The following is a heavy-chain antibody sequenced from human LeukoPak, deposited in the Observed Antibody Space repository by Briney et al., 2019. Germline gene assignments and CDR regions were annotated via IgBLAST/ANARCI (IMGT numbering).Heavy chain of an antibody. CDR2: INPNSGGT. CDR3: ARAYCTNGVRPKYYYYYMDV. D-gene: IGHD2-8*01. CDR1: GYTFTGYY. J-gene: IGHJ6*03. V-gene: IGHV1-2*02. Sequence: ASVKVSCKASGYTFTGYYMHWVRQAPGQGLEWMGWINPNSGGTNYAQKFQGRVTMTRDTSISTAYMELSRLRSDDTAVYYCARAYCTNGVRPKYYYYYMDVWGKGTTVTVSS.